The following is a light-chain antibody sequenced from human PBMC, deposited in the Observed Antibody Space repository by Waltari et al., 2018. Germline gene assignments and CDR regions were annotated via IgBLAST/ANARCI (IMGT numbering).Light chain of an antibody. V-gene: IGKV3-20*01. CDR3: QQYGSSFTWT. CDR2: GAS. Sequence: EIVLTQSPGTLSLSPGERATLSCRASQSVSSSYLAWYQQKPGQAPRLLIYGASSRATGIPDRFSGSGSATDFTLTSSRLEPEDFAVYYCQQYGSSFTWTFGQGTKVEIK. CDR1: QSVSSSY. J-gene: IGKJ1*01.